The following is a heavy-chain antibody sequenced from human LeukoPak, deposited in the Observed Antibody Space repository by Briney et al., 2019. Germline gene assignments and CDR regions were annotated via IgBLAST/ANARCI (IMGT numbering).Heavy chain of an antibody. CDR2: ISSSGSPI. D-gene: IGHD3-10*02. CDR3: AELGITMIGGV. V-gene: IGHV3-11*04. Sequence: GGSLRLSCATSGFTFSDYYMSWIRQAPGKGLEWVSYISSSGSPIYYADSVKGRFTISRDNAKNSLFLQMNSLRAEDTAVYYCAELGITMIGGVWGKGTTVTISS. CDR1: GFTFSDYY. J-gene: IGHJ6*04.